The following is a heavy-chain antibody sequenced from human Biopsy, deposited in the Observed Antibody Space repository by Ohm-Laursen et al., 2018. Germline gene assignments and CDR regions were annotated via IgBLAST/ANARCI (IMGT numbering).Heavy chain of an antibody. J-gene: IGHJ4*02. Sequence: SVKVSCKSPTGTFNSYGIIWVRQAPGQRLEWMGRIIPILRTTAYAQTFLGRVTITADSPTSTVDMELTSLTSDDTAVYFCAREAIGYQLPCDDWGQGTLVTVSS. CDR3: AREAIGYQLPCDD. D-gene: IGHD2-2*01. CDR2: IIPILRTT. V-gene: IGHV1-69*11. CDR1: TGTFNSYG.